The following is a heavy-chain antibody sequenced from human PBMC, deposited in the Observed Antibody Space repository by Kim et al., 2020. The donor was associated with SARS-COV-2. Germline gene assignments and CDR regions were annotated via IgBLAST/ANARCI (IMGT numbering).Heavy chain of an antibody. CDR1: GFTVSSIY. Sequence: GGSLRLSCAASGFTVSSIYMSWVRQAPGKGLEWVSVIYSGGSTYYADSVKGRFTISRDNSKNTLYLQMNSLRAEDTAVYYCARDYYGSGSYYKVGYYYYGMDVWGQGTTFTVSS. J-gene: IGHJ6*02. CDR3: ARDYYGSGSYYKVGYYYYGMDV. V-gene: IGHV3-53*01. CDR2: IYSGGST. D-gene: IGHD3-10*01.